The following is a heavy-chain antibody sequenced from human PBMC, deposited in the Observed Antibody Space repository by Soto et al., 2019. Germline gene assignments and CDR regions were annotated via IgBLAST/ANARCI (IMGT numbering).Heavy chain of an antibody. D-gene: IGHD3-22*01. CDR1: GGTFSSYT. CDR3: ARDLAAYYYDSSGFAFDI. V-gene: IGHV1-69*04. Sequence: ASVKVSCKASGGTFSSYTISWVRQAPGQGLEWMGRIIPILGIANYAQKFQSRVTITADKSTSTAYMELSSLRSEDTAVYYCARDLAAYYYDSSGFAFDIWGQGTMVTVSS. CDR2: IIPILGIA. J-gene: IGHJ3*02.